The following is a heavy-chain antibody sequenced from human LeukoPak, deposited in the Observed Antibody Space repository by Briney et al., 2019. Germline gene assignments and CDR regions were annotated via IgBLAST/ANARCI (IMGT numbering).Heavy chain of an antibody. D-gene: IGHD5-12*01. J-gene: IGHJ4*02. CDR3: ARAPVATPSEFDY. CDR2: ISYGGNT. CDR1: GGSISSNNW. V-gene: IGHV4-4*02. Sequence: SETLSLTCAVSGGSISSNNWWGWVRQPPGKGPEWVGYISYGGNTYYNPSLKSRVAISADTPKNQFSLKLSSTTAADTAVYYCARAPVATPSEFDYWGQGTLVTVSS.